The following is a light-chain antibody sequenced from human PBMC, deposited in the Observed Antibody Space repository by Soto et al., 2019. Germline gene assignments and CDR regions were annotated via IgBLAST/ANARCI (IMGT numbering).Light chain of an antibody. V-gene: IGKV3-11*01. Sequence: EIVLTQSPASLSLSPGERATLSCRASQSVDSYLVWYQQKPGQAPRLLIFGASTRATGIPARFSGSGSGTEFTLTISSLQSEDSAVYYCQQRHMWPITFGQGTRLEIK. CDR1: QSVDSY. J-gene: IGKJ5*01. CDR2: GAS. CDR3: QQRHMWPIT.